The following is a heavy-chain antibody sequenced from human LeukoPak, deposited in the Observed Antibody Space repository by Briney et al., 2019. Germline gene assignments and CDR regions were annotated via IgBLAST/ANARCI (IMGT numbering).Heavy chain of an antibody. D-gene: IGHD1-26*01. V-gene: IGHV3-23*01. Sequence: SGGSLRLSCAASGFTFSSYAMSWVRQPPGKGLEWVSGISVSGGSTYSADSVKGRFTISRDNSKNTLYLQMNSLRAEDTAVYYCAKGNSGSYYLFDYWGQGTLVTVSS. CDR2: ISVSGGST. CDR1: GFTFSSYA. J-gene: IGHJ4*02. CDR3: AKGNSGSYYLFDY.